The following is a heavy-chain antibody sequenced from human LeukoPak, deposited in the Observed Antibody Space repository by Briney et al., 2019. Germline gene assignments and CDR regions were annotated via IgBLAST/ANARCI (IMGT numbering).Heavy chain of an antibody. CDR3: AKDVDGSGSRFAY. CDR1: GFIFDDYA. Sequence: GRSLCLSCATSGFIFDDYAMHWVRLVPGKGLEWVSRISWNSVSESYADSVRGRFTISRDNAENSLHLQMESLRPEDTALYFCAKDVDGSGSRFAYWGQRRLVIVS. CDR2: ISWNSVSE. D-gene: IGHD3-10*01. V-gene: IGHV3-9*01. J-gene: IGHJ4*02.